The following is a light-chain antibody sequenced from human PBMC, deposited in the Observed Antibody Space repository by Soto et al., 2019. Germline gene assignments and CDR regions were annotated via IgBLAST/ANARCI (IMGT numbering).Light chain of an antibody. Sequence: QSALTQPASVSGSPGQSITISCTGTSSDVGSYNLVSWYQQHPGKAPKLMIYEVSKRPSGVSNRFSGSKSGNTASLTISWLQAEDDADYYCCSYAGSSTYVFGTGTKVTVL. CDR2: EVS. CDR1: SSDVGSYNL. V-gene: IGLV2-23*02. CDR3: CSYAGSSTYV. J-gene: IGLJ1*01.